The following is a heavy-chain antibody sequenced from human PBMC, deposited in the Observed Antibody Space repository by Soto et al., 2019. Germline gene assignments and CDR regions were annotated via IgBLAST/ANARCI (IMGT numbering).Heavy chain of an antibody. Sequence: QVQLQESGPGLVKPSETLSLTCTVSGGSIDGRNCAWIRQPPGKGLEWLGYVYYDGGSSYNPSVKSRLTLSTDTSKSQFSLQLRSVTAADTAVDYCVRQGIGNLHGLVDVWGRGTTVTVSS. J-gene: IGHJ6*02. CDR2: VYYDGGS. CDR1: GGSIDGRN. CDR3: VRQGIGNLHGLVDV. V-gene: IGHV4-59*08. D-gene: IGHD3-10*01.